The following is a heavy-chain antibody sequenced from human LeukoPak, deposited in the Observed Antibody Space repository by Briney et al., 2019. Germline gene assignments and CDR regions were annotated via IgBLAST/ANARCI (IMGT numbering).Heavy chain of an antibody. CDR2: IYYSGST. J-gene: IGHJ5*02. V-gene: IGHV4-59*01. CDR3: ARVVDSGYDPTPNNWFDP. D-gene: IGHD5-12*01. CDR1: GGSISSYY. Sequence: SETLSLTCTVSGGSISSYYWSWIRQPPGKGLEWIGYIYYSGSTNYNPSLKSRVTISVDTSKNQFSLELSSVTAADTAVYYCARVVDSGYDPTPNNWFDPWGQGTLVTVSS.